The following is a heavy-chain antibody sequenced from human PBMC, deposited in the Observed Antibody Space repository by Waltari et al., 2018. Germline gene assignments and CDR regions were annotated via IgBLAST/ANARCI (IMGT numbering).Heavy chain of an antibody. Sequence: QLQLQESGPGLVKPSETLSLTCSVSGGPITSSRHYWGWIRQPPGQGLEWIGTISYAGATYSSPSLNSRVTVSRDTPKNQLSLTLGSVTASDTAVYYCATYIGASVGTAAFDVWGQGAMVTVSS. D-gene: IGHD5-12*01. J-gene: IGHJ3*01. CDR3: ATYIGASVGTAAFDV. V-gene: IGHV4-39*01. CDR2: ISYAGAT. CDR1: GGPITSSRHY.